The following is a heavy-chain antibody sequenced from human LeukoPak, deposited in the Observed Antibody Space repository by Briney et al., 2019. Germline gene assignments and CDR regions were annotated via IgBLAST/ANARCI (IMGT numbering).Heavy chain of an antibody. Sequence: GGSLRLSCAASGFTFSSYSMNWVRQAPGKGLEWVSFISSSRSYIYYADSVKGRFTISRDNAKNSLYLQMNSLRAEDTAVYYCAKVELSSGWSPDYWGQGTLVTVSP. CDR2: ISSSRSYI. D-gene: IGHD6-19*01. CDR1: GFTFSSYS. J-gene: IGHJ4*02. V-gene: IGHV3-21*01. CDR3: AKVELSSGWSPDY.